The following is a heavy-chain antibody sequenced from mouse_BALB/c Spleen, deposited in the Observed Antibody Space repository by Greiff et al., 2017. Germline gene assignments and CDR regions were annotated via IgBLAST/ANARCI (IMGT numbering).Heavy chain of an antibody. Sequence: QVQLKQSGAELVRPGSSVKISCKASGYAFSSYWMNWVKQRPGQGLEWIGQIYPGDGDTNYNGKFKGKATLTADKSSSTAYMQLSSLTSEDSAVYFCARSDDYALFAYWGQGTLVTVSA. V-gene: IGHV1-80*01. CDR1: GYAFSSYW. CDR2: IYPGDGDT. CDR3: ARSDDYALFAY. D-gene: IGHD2-4*01. J-gene: IGHJ3*01.